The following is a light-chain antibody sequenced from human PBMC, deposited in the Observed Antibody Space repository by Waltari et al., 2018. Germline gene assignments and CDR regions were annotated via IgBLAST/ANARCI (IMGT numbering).Light chain of an antibody. Sequence: QSALTQPPSASGSPGQSVTISCTGTSSDVGGYNYVSWYQQHPGKAPKAMIFDVRQRRPGVPDRFSGSKSGNTASLTISGLQAEDEADYYCSSYAGSNAVVFGGGTKLTVL. CDR2: DVR. CDR3: SSYAGSNAVV. V-gene: IGLV2-8*01. CDR1: SSDVGGYNY. J-gene: IGLJ2*01.